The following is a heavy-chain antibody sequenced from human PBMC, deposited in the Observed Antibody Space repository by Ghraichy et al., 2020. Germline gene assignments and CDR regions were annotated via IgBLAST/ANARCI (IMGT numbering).Heavy chain of an antibody. D-gene: IGHD3-10*01. J-gene: IGHJ1*01. V-gene: IGHV3-49*03. CDR1: GFTFGDYA. Sequence: GGSLRLSCTASGFTFGDYAMSWFRQAPGKGLEWVGFIRSKAYGGTTEYAASVKGRFTISRDDSKSIAYLQMNSLKTEDTAVYYCTREGPRGGSGSYWPPEYFQHWGQGTLVTVSS. CDR2: IRSKAYGGTT. CDR3: TREGPRGGSGSYWPPEYFQH.